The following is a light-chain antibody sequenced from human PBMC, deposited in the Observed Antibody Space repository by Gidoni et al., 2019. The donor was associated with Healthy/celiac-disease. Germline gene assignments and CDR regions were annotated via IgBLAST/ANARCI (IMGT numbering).Light chain of an antibody. CDR1: SSNIGSNT. CDR2: SNN. J-gene: IGLJ2*01. Sequence: QSVLPQPPSASGTPGQMVTISCSGSSSNIGSNTVNWYQQLPGTAPKLLIYSNNQRPSGVPDRFSGSKSGTSASLAISGLQSEDEADYYCAAWDDSLNGFVVFGGGTKLTVL. CDR3: AAWDDSLNGFVV. V-gene: IGLV1-44*01.